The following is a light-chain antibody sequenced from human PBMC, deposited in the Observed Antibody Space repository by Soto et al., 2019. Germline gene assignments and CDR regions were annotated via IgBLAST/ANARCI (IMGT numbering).Light chain of an antibody. CDR1: QSVMSNY. J-gene: IGKJ1*01. Sequence: EVVLTQSPVSLSLSPGERATLSCRASQSVMSNYLSWYQQKPGQPPRLLIYGASSRATGIPDRFSGSGSGTDFTLTIRRLEPEDFAVYYCQQFGASLTWKFGQGTKGDIK. CDR2: GAS. CDR3: QQFGASLTWK. V-gene: IGKV3-20*01.